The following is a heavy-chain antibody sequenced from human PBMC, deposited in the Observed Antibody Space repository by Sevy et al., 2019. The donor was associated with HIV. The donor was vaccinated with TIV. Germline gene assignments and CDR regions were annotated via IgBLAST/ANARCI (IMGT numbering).Heavy chain of an antibody. CDR2: ISNDGGNQ. CDR3: AKDVSDGYNYVLDF. J-gene: IGHJ4*02. V-gene: IGHV3-30*18. CDR1: GFTFRSYG. D-gene: IGHD5-12*01. Sequence: GGSLRLSCAASGFTFRSYGMHWVRQAPGKGLEWVAVISNDGGNQYYADSVKGRFTISRDNSKNTVYLKMNSLRAEDTAVYYCAKDVSDGYNYVLDFWGQGALVTVSS.